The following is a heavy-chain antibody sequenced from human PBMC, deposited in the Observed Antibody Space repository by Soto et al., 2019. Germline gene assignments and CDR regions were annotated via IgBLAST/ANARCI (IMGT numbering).Heavy chain of an antibody. Sequence: DVQVLESGGGLVQPGGSLRLSCEISGGIFSTYGMSWVRQAPGKGLECVASISAIGDSTYHSDSVKGRFSISRDNSKSSLNLQMDSVRAEDTAIFYCATIGPYSARGYFWGQGTVVTVSS. J-gene: IGHJ3*01. CDR3: ATIGPYSARGYF. CDR1: GGIFSTYG. D-gene: IGHD2-15*01. CDR2: ISAIGDST. V-gene: IGHV3-23*01.